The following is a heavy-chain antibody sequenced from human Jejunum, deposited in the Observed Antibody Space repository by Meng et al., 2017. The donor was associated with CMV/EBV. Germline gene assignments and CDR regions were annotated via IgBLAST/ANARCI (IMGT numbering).Heavy chain of an antibody. CDR3: AKLIDC. J-gene: IGHJ4*02. CDR2: ISGSGGTT. Sequence: GAVRGCCAASGFTFGRYTMSWVRQARGKGLEWVSGISGSGGTTYYADSVKGRFTISRDNSKNTLYLQMNSLRAEGTAVYYCAKLIDCWGQGTLVTVSS. V-gene: IGHV3-23*01. CDR1: GFTFGRYT.